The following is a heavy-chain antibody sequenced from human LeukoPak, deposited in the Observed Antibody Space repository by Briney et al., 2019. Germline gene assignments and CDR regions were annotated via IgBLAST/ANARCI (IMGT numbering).Heavy chain of an antibody. CDR3: ARGGWLQFLDY. Sequence: KTSETLSLTCIVSGGSISSYYWSWIRQSPGKGLEWIGYIYYSGSTNYNTSLKSRVTISVDTSKNQFSRKLSSVTAADTAVYHWARGGWLQFLDYWGQGTLVTVSS. D-gene: IGHD5-24*01. V-gene: IGHV4-59*01. CDR1: GGSISSYY. CDR2: IYYSGST. J-gene: IGHJ4*02.